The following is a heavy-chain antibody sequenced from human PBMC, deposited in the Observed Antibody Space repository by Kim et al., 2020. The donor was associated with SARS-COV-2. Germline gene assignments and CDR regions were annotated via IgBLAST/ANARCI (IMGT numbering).Heavy chain of an antibody. V-gene: IGHV1-18*01. Sequence: ASVKVSCKASGYTFTSYGISWVRQAPGQGLEWMGWISAYNGNTNYAQKLQGRVTMTTDTSTSTAYMELRSLRSDDTAVYYCARGLDKVLRYYYDSSGYYELDYWGQGTLVTVSS. CDR1: GYTFTSYG. D-gene: IGHD3-22*01. CDR2: ISAYNGNT. J-gene: IGHJ4*02. CDR3: ARGLDKVLRYYYDSSGYYELDY.